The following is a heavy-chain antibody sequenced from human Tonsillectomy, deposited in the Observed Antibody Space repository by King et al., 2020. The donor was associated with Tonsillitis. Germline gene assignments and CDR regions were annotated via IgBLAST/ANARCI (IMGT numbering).Heavy chain of an antibody. D-gene: IGHD3-10*01. Sequence: VQLQQWGAGLLKPSETLSLTCAVYGGSFSGYYWSWIRQPPGKGLEWIGEINHSGSTNYNPSLKSRVTVSLDTSKNQFSLKLSSVTAADTAVYYCARGSSGSYSFWYFDLWGRGTLVTVSS. J-gene: IGHJ2*01. CDR2: INHSGST. V-gene: IGHV4-34*01. CDR1: GGSFSGYY. CDR3: ARGSSGSYSFWYFDL.